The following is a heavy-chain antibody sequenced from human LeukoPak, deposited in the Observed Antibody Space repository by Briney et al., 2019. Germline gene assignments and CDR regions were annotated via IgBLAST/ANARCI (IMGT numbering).Heavy chain of an antibody. D-gene: IGHD1-26*01. V-gene: IGHV4-4*07. CDR2: IYTSGST. J-gene: IGHJ3*02. CDR1: GASITNYY. Sequence: PSQTLSLTCSVSGASITNYYWTWIRQPAGKGLEWIGRIYTSGSTNYNPSLKSRVSMSVDTSKSQFSLRLSSVTAADTAVYYCARDRYSGSGDAFDIWGQGTMVTVSS. CDR3: ARDRYSGSGDAFDI.